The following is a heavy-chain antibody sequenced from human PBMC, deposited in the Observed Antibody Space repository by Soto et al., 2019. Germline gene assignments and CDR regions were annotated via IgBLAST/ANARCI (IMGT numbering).Heavy chain of an antibody. Sequence: SVKVSCKASGGTFSSYAISWVRQAPGQGLEWMGGIIPIFGTANYAQKFQGRVTITADESTSTAYMELSSLRSEDTAVYYCARHASNNLVADATPFDYWGQGTLVTVSS. CDR3: ARHASNNLVADATPFDY. CDR1: GGTFSSYA. J-gene: IGHJ4*02. CDR2: IIPIFGTA. D-gene: IGHD2-2*01. V-gene: IGHV1-69*13.